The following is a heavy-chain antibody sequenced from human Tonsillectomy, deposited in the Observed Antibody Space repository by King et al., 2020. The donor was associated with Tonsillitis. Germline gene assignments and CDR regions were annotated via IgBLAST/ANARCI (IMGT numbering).Heavy chain of an antibody. D-gene: IGHD3-10*01. V-gene: IGHV3-7*01. CDR2: IKKDGSEK. J-gene: IGHJ3*02. Sequence: VQLVESGGGLVQPGGSLRLSCAASGFTLSSYWMSWVRQAPGKGLEWVANIKKDGSEKNYVDSVKGRFTISRDNAKNSLYLQMNSLRAEDTAVYYCARDNYYSDAFDMWGQGTMVTVSS. CDR3: ARDNYYSDAFDM. CDR1: GFTLSSYW.